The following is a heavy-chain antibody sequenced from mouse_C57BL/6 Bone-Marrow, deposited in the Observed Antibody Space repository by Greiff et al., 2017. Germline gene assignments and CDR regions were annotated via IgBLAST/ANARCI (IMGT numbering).Heavy chain of an antibody. CDR2: IYPRSGNT. V-gene: IGHV1-81*01. Sequence: QVHVKQSGAELARPGASVKLSCKASGYTFTSYGISWVKQRTGQGLEWIGEIYPRSGNTYYNEKFKGKATLTADKSSSTAYMELRSLTSEDSAVYVSARRMLGGAWFAYWGQGTLVTVSA. CDR1: GYTFTSYG. CDR3: ARRMLGGAWFAY. J-gene: IGHJ3*01.